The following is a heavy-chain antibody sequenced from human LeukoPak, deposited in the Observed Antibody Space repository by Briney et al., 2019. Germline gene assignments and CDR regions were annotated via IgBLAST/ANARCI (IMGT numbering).Heavy chain of an antibody. V-gene: IGHV1-18*01. CDR1: GYTFTSYG. CDR3: ARWGSIAAAGNYYYGMDV. D-gene: IGHD6-13*01. CDR2: ISAYNGNT. Sequence: ASVKVSYKASGYTFTSYGISWVRQAPGQGLEWMGWISAYNGNTNYAQKLQGRVTMTTDTSTSTAYMELRSLRSDDTAVYYCARWGSIAAAGNYYYGMDVWGQGTTVTVSS. J-gene: IGHJ6*02.